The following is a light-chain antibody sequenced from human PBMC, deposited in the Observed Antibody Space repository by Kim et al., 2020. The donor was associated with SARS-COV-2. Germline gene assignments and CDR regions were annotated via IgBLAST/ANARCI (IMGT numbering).Light chain of an antibody. V-gene: IGKV3-15*01. CDR1: QSVNSN. CDR2: GAS. J-gene: IGKJ1*01. Sequence: SPGERATLSCRASQSVNSNLAWYQQKPGQAPRLLIYGASTRGTGVPARFSGSGSGTQFTLTISSLQSEDLAVYYCQQYNNWPPWTFGQGTKVDIK. CDR3: QQYNNWPPWT.